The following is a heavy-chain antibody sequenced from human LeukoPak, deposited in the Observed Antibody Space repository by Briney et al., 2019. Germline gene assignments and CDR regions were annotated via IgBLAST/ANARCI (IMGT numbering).Heavy chain of an antibody. D-gene: IGHD3-10*01. CDR2: ISYDGSNK. CDR3: ARDTITYGLGVLDY. Sequence: GGSLRLSCAASGFTFSSYAMHWVRQAPGKGLEWVAVISYDGSNKYYADSVKGRFTISRDNSKNTLYLQMNSLRAEDTAVYYCARDTITYGLGVLDYWGQGTLVTVSS. V-gene: IGHV3-30-3*01. CDR1: GFTFSSYA. J-gene: IGHJ4*02.